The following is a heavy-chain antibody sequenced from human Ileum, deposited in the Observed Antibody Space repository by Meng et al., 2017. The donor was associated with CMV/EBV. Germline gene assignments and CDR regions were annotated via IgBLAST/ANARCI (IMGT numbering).Heavy chain of an antibody. Sequence: FTFSRYSMNWVRQAPGKVLEWVSSISSSSSYIYYAASVKGRFTISRDNAKNSLYLQMNSLRAEDTAVYYCARASAPYSSGWYDAFDIWGQGTMVTVSS. V-gene: IGHV3-21*01. CDR2: ISSSSSYI. CDR3: ARASAPYSSGWYDAFDI. D-gene: IGHD6-19*01. CDR1: FTFSRYS. J-gene: IGHJ3*02.